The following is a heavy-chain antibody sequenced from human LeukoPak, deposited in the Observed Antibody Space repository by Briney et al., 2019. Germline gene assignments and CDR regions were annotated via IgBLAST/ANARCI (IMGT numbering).Heavy chain of an antibody. Sequence: GGSLRLSCAASGFSFSSYGMHWVRQAPGKGLEWVAFIRYDGIVKHYADSVKGRLTISRDNAKNTLFVQMNNLRGEDTAVYYCAKGGNSGWNFVDCWGQGTLVTVSS. CDR3: AKGGNSGWNFVDC. D-gene: IGHD6-19*01. CDR1: GFSFSSYG. CDR2: IRYDGIVK. J-gene: IGHJ4*02. V-gene: IGHV3-30*02.